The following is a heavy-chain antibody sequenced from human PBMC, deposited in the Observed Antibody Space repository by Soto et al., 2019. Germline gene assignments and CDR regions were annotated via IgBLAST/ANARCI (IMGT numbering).Heavy chain of an antibody. J-gene: IGHJ5*02. V-gene: IGHV4-30-4*01. D-gene: IGHD3-22*01. CDR3: ARESDPNYYDSSGHGGFDP. CDR1: GGSISSGDYY. Sequence: SETLSLTCTVSGGSISSGDYYWSWIRQPPGKGLEWIGYIYYSGSTYYNPSLKSRVTISVDTSKNQFSLKLSSVTAADTAVYYCARESDPNYYDSSGHGGFDPWGQGTLVTVSS. CDR2: IYYSGST.